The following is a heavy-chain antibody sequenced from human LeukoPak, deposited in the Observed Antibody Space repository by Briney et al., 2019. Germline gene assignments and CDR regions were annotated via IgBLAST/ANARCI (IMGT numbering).Heavy chain of an antibody. Sequence: GGSLRLSCAASGFTFSGYTMTWVRQAPGKGLEWVSSITSTSSYIHYAASLKGRFTISRDNAKNSLYLQMNSLRAEDTAVYYCARGATREMFDYWGQGTLVTVSS. CDR1: GFTFSGYT. CDR3: ARGATREMFDY. D-gene: IGHD1-26*01. J-gene: IGHJ4*02. V-gene: IGHV3-21*01. CDR2: ITSTSSYI.